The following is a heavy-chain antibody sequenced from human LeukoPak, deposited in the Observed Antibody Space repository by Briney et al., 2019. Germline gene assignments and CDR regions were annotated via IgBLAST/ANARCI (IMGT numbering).Heavy chain of an antibody. CDR2: IYTSGSN. D-gene: IGHD3-3*01. J-gene: IGHJ4*02. CDR1: GGAISSGAYY. Sequence: SQTLSLTCTVSGGAISSGAYYYNWIPQPAGKGLEWIGRIYTSGSNNYNPSLKSRLTISVDTSKNQFSLKLSSVTAADTAVYYCARDVYAFWSGYYDWGPGTLVTVSS. V-gene: IGHV4-61*02. CDR3: ARDVYAFWSGYYD.